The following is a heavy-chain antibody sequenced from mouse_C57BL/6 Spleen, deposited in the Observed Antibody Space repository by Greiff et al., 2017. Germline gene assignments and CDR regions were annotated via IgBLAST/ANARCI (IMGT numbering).Heavy chain of an antibody. CDR1: GYAFSSYW. J-gene: IGHJ2*01. CDR2: IYPGDGDT. V-gene: IGHV1-80*01. Sequence: QVHVKQSGAELVKPGASVKISCKASGYAFSSYWMNWVKQRPGKGLEWIGQIYPGDGDTNYNGKFKGKATLTADKSSSTAYMQLSSLTSEDSAVYFCARLRYDYDEAYFDYWGQGTTLTVSS. D-gene: IGHD2-4*01. CDR3: ARLRYDYDEAYFDY.